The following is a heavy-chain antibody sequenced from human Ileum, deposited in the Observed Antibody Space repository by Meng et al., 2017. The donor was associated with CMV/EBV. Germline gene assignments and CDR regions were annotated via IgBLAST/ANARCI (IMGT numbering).Heavy chain of an antibody. CDR1: GFTFGSHW. D-gene: IGHD6-19*01. CDR3: ARATALAATGPHFDS. CDR2: ISSDGTIT. V-gene: IGHV3-74*01. J-gene: IGHJ4*02. Sequence: SGFTFGSHWMHWFRQGPGRGLVWVSRISSDGTITTYADSVKGRFTISRDNADNTLYLQVNSLRADDTALYYCARATALAATGPHFDSWGQGTLVTVSS.